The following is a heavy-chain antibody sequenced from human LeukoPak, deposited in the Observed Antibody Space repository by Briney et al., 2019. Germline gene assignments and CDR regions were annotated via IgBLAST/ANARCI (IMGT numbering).Heavy chain of an antibody. Sequence: GGSLRLSCAASGFAISSFWMSWVRQAPGKGLEWVSVIYSGGSTYYADSVKGRFTISRHNSKNTLYLQMNSLRAEDTAVYYCARAHRGSGYSYGYFDYWGQGTLVTVSS. V-gene: IGHV3-53*04. CDR1: GFAISSFW. CDR3: ARAHRGSGYSYGYFDY. J-gene: IGHJ4*02. CDR2: IYSGGST. D-gene: IGHD5-18*01.